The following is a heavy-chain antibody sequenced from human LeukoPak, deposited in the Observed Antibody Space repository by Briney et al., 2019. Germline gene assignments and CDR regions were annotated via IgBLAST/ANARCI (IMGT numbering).Heavy chain of an antibody. CDR2: INHSGST. V-gene: IGHV4-4*02. D-gene: IGHD3-3*01. CDR1: GFTFSSSW. CDR3: AGTSVLRFLELYWGFDY. Sequence: GSLRLSCAASGFTFSSSWMSWVRQPPGKGLEWIGEINHSGSTNYNPSLKSRVTISVDTSKNQFSLKLSSVTAADTAVYYCAGTSVLRFLELYWGFDYWGQGTLVTVSS. J-gene: IGHJ4*02.